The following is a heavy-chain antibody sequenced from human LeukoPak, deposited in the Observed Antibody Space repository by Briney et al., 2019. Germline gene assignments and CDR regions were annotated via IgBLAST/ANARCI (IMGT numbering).Heavy chain of an antibody. CDR3: ARGIVGATQFDY. CDR1: GGSISSYY. D-gene: IGHD1-26*01. V-gene: IGHV4-59*01. CDR2: VYYSGST. Sequence: PSETLSLTCTVSGGSISSYYWSWIRQPPGKGLEWIGYVYYSGSTNYNPSLKSRVTISVDTSKNQFSLKLSSVTAADTAVYYCARGIVGATQFDYWGQGTLVTVSS. J-gene: IGHJ4*02.